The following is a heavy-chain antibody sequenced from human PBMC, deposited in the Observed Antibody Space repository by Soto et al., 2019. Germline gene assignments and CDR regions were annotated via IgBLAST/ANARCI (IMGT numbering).Heavy chain of an antibody. Sequence: EVQLVESGGDLVKPGRSLKLSCTTSGFTFGDYAMSWLRQAPGKGLEWVGLIRIKAYGGTAEYAASVKGRFIISRDDSRSIAYLQMNSLETEDTAMYYCTRSGYYFGSGSYYNSNYYFDYWGQGTLVTVSS. D-gene: IGHD3-10*01. V-gene: IGHV3-49*05. J-gene: IGHJ4*02. CDR1: GFTFGDYA. CDR2: IRIKAYGGTA. CDR3: TRSGYYFGSGSYYNSNYYFDY.